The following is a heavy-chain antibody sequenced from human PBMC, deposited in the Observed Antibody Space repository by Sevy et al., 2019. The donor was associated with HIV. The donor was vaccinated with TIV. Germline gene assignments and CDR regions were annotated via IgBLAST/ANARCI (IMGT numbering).Heavy chain of an antibody. CDR1: GFTFSNAW. Sequence: GGSLRLSCAVSGFTFSNAWMNWVRQAPGTGLQWVGLIKSKIDGETTDYAEPVKGRFTISRDDSKNTVYRQMNSLKTEDTAVYYCATAPGYYDSSPFDYWGPGTLVTVSS. CDR3: ATAPGYYDSSPFDY. V-gene: IGHV3-15*01. D-gene: IGHD3-22*01. CDR2: IKSKIDGETT. J-gene: IGHJ4*02.